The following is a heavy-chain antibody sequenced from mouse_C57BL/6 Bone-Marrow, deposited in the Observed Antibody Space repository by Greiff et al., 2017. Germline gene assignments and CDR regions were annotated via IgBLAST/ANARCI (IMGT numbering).Heavy chain of an antibody. D-gene: IGHD1-1*01. J-gene: IGHJ3*01. V-gene: IGHV14-4*01. CDR1: GFNIKDDY. CDR2: IDPENGDT. Sequence: DVQLQESGAELVRPGASVKLSCTASGFNIKDDYMHWVKPRPEQGLEWIGWIDPENGDTEYASKFQGKATITADTSSNTAYLQLSSLTSEDTAVYYCTTSGSRFAYWGQGTLVTVSA. CDR3: TTSGSRFAY.